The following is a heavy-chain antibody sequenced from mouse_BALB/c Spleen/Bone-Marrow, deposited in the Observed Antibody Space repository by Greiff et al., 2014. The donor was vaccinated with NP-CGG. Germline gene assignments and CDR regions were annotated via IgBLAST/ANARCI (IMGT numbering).Heavy chain of an antibody. CDR3: ARSYYGSSPYAMDY. CDR2: IAPGSGNI. Sequence: DLVKPGASVKLSCKASGYTFTSYWINWVKQRPGQGLEWIGRIAPGSGNIYYNEMLKVKATLTVDESSSTAYIQLSSLSSEDSAVYFCARSYYGSSPYAMDYWGQGTSVTVSS. J-gene: IGHJ4*01. D-gene: IGHD1-1*01. CDR1: GYTFTSYW. V-gene: IGHV1S41*01.